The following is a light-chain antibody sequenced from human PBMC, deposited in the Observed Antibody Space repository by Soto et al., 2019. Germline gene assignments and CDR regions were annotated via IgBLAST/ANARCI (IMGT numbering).Light chain of an antibody. CDR1: QSVRSGY. V-gene: IGKV3-20*01. CDR2: GAS. Sequence: EIVLTQSPGTLSLSPGERATLSCRASQSVRSGYLAWYQQKPGQAPRLLIYGASSRATGIPDRFSGSGSGTDFTLTISRLEPEDFAVYYCQQYVGSLTYTFGQGTKLEI. CDR3: QQYVGSLTYT. J-gene: IGKJ2*01.